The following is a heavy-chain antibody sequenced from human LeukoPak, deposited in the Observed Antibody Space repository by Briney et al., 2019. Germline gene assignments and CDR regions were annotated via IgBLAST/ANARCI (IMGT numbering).Heavy chain of an antibody. V-gene: IGHV3-30-3*01. Sequence: GGSLRLSCAASGFTFCSYAMHWVRQAPGKGLEWVAVISYDGSNKYYADSVKGRFTISRDNSKNTLYLQMNSLRAEDTAVYYCARSWYFDYWGQGTLVTVSS. CDR2: ISYDGSNK. CDR3: ARSWYFDY. CDR1: GFTFCSYA. J-gene: IGHJ4*02.